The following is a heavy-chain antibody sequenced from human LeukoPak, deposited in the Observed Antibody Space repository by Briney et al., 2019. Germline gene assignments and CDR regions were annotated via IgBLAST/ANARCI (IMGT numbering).Heavy chain of an antibody. CDR3: ARHPGRGVDTAMPPPFDY. CDR1: GSTFSSYG. Sequence: GGSLRLSCAASGSTFSSYGMHWVRHAPGKGLEWVAVIWYDGSNKYYADSVKGRFTTSRDNSKNTLYLQMNSLRAEDTAVYYCARHPGRGVDTAMPPPFDYWGQGTLVTVSS. J-gene: IGHJ4*02. D-gene: IGHD5-18*01. V-gene: IGHV3-33*01. CDR2: IWYDGSNK.